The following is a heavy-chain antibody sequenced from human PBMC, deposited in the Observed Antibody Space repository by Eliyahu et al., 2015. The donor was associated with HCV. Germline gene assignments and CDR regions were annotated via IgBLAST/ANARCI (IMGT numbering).Heavy chain of an antibody. Sequence: QLQLQESGPGLVEPSATLSLTCXVSGVSISSTNYHWGWVRQPPGKGLEWIANIYYTGSTQSNPSLETRVTVSVDTSKNQFSLKLNSVTAADTAVYYCARLKDDVSGGPHPELLDYWGRGTLVIVSS. CDR1: GVSISSTNYH. V-gene: IGHV4-39*01. CDR2: IYYTGST. J-gene: IGHJ4*02. D-gene: IGHD3-3*01. CDR3: ARLKDDVSGGPHPELLDY.